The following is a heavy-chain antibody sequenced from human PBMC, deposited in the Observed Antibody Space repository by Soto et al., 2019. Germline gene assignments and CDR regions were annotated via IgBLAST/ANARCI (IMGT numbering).Heavy chain of an antibody. CDR3: ARVIAAAVDFDY. CDR2: ISAYNGNT. Sequence: ASLKLSCKSSGYTFTSYVISWVRQAPGQGLEWMGWISAYNGNTNYAQKLQGRVTMTTDTSTSTAYMELRSLRSDDTAVYYCARVIAAAVDFDYWGQGTLVTVSS. V-gene: IGHV1-18*01. D-gene: IGHD6-13*01. J-gene: IGHJ4*02. CDR1: GYTFTSYV.